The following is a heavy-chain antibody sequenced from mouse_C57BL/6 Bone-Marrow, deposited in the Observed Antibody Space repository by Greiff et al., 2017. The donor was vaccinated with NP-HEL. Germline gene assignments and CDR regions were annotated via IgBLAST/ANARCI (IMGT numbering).Heavy chain of an antibody. CDR3: ARVDYYGSSYDYAMDY. CDR1: GFTFSDYG. CDR2: ISNLAYSI. V-gene: IGHV5-15*01. D-gene: IGHD1-1*01. Sequence: EVKLVESGGGLVQPGGSLKLSCAASGFTFSDYGMAWVRQAPRKGPEWVAFISNLAYSIYYADTVTGRFTISRENAKNTLYLEMSSLRSEDTAMYYCARVDYYGSSYDYAMDYWGQGTSVTVSS. J-gene: IGHJ4*01.